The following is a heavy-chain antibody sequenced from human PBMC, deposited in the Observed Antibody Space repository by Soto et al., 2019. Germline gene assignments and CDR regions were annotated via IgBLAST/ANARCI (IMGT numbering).Heavy chain of an antibody. J-gene: IGHJ4*02. D-gene: IGHD2-2*01. CDR2: IFGGGSI. CDR3: ARGGVVVPAATYYFDY. V-gene: IGHV3-53*01. CDR1: GFTVSSNY. Sequence: EVQLVESGGGLIQPGGSLRLSCAASGFTVSSNYMTWVRQAPGKGLEWVSVIFGGGSIYHADSVMGRFTISRDNSKDALYLQMNSLRAEDTAVYYCARGGVVVPAATYYFDYWGQGTLVTVSS.